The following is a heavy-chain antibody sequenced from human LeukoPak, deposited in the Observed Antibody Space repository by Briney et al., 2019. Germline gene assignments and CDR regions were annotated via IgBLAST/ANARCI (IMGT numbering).Heavy chain of an antibody. D-gene: IGHD3-3*01. CDR3: ARQYYDFRSAYNYYGMDV. Sequence: GSSVKVSCKASGYIFTGYYMHWVRQAPGQAPEWMGWINPNSGGTNFAQKFQGRVTMTRDTSISTAYMELSRLNFDDTAVYYCARQYYDFRSAYNYYGMDVWGQGTTVTVSS. J-gene: IGHJ6*02. V-gene: IGHV1-2*02. CDR2: INPNSGGT. CDR1: GYIFTGYY.